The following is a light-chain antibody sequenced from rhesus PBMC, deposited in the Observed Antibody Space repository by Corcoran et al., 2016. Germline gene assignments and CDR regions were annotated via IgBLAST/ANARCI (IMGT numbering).Light chain of an antibody. Sequence: EIVLAQSPPTLSLSPGERATLSCRASQSVSSSLAWYQQKPGQAPRLLIYGASNRATGITAMLNGRGSGTDFTLNISSLEPEDVVVYYCQQYSNWPRTFGQGTKVEIK. CDR3: QQYSNWPRT. V-gene: IGKV3-42*01. CDR1: QSVSSS. J-gene: IGKJ1*01. CDR2: GAS.